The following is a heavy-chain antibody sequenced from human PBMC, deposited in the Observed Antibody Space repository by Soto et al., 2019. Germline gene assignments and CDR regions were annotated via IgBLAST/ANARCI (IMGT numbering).Heavy chain of an antibody. J-gene: IGHJ3*02. Sequence: QVQLVQSGAEVKKPGSSVKVSCKASGGTFSSYTISWVRQAPGQGLEWMGRIIPILGIANYAQKFQGRVTITADKSTSTAYMELSSLRAEDTAVYYCAIGGVTPLRCAFDIWGQGTMVTVSS. V-gene: IGHV1-69*02. D-gene: IGHD2-8*02. CDR3: AIGGVTPLRCAFDI. CDR2: IIPILGIA. CDR1: GGTFSSYT.